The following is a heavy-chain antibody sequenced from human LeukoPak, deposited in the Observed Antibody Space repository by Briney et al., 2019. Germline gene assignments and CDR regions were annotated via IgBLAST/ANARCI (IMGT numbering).Heavy chain of an antibody. CDR3: ASQGALSDGYYFDY. CDR1: GYTFTDYY. D-gene: IGHD3-10*01. Sequence: ASVKVSCKASGYTFTDYYMHWVRQAPGQGLEWMGWINPNSGGTNYAQKFQGRVTMTRDTSISTAYMELSRLRSDDTAVYYCASQGALSDGYYFDYWGQGTLVTVSS. CDR2: INPNSGGT. J-gene: IGHJ4*02. V-gene: IGHV1-2*02.